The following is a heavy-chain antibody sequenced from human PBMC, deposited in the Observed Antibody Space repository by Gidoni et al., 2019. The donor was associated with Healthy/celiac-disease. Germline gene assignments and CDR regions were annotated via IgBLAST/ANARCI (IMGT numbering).Heavy chain of an antibody. J-gene: IGHJ5*02. D-gene: IGHD5-18*01. Sequence: QVQLQQWGAGLLKPSETLSLTCAVYGGSFSGYYWSWIRQPPGKGLEWIGEINHSGSTNYNPSLKSRVTISVDTSKNQFSLKLSSVTAADTAVYYCARGPIVDTAMDYDWFDPWGQGTLVTVSS. V-gene: IGHV4-34*01. CDR1: GGSFSGYY. CDR3: ARGPIVDTAMDYDWFDP. CDR2: INHSGST.